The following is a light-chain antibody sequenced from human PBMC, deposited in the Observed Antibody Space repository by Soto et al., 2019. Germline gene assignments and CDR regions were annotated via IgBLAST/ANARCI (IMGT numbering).Light chain of an antibody. CDR1: QSVGRY. J-gene: IGKJ1*01. CDR2: DAS. Sequence: EIVLTQSPATLSLSPGERATLSCRASQSVGRYFAWYQQKPGQAPRLLIYDASNRATGIPVRFSGSGSGTDFTLTISTLEPEDFAVYYCQQRSKWPVTFGQGTKVEIQ. V-gene: IGKV3-11*01. CDR3: QQRSKWPVT.